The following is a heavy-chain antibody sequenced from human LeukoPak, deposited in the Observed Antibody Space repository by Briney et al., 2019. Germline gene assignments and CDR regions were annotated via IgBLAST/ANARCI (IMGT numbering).Heavy chain of an antibody. J-gene: IGHJ5*02. V-gene: IGHV4-4*09. CDR1: GGSISSYY. Sequence: SETLSLTCTVSGGSISSYYWSWIRRPPGKGLEWIGYIYTSGSTNYNPSLKSRVTISVDTSKNQFSLKLSSVTAAGTAVYYCARSDYDFWSGYIWFDPWGQGTLVTVSS. D-gene: IGHD3-3*01. CDR3: ARSDYDFWSGYIWFDP. CDR2: IYTSGST.